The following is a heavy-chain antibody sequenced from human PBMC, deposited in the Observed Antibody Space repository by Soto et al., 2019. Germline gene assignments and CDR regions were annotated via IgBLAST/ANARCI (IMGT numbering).Heavy chain of an antibody. CDR1: GGSISSSSYY. D-gene: IGHD4-17*01. J-gene: IGHJ4*02. V-gene: IGHV4-39*07. CDR3: ARETYGDLIDY. CDR2: IYYSGST. Sequence: SETLSLTCTVSGGSISSSSYYWGWIRQPPGKGLEWIGSIYYSGSTYYNPSLKSRVTISVDTSKNQFSLKLSSVTAADTAVYYCARETYGDLIDYWGQGTLVTVSS.